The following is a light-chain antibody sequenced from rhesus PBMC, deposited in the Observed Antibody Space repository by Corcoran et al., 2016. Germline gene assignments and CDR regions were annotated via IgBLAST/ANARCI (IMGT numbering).Light chain of an antibody. Sequence: EIVMTQSPATLSLSPGERATLSCRASQSVSSFVAWYQQKPAQAPRLLIYGASSRATGIPDRFSGSGSGTDFTLIISSLEPEDVGVYYCQQYNNWNTFGQGTKVEIK. J-gene: IGKJ2*01. CDR1: QSVSSF. CDR2: GAS. CDR3: QQYNNWNT. V-gene: IGKV3S9*01.